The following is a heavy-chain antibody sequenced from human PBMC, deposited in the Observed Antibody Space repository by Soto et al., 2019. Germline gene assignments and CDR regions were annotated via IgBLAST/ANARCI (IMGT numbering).Heavy chain of an antibody. Sequence: QVQLVQSGAEVKKPGASVKVSCKASGYTFTSYGISWVRQAPGQGLEWMGWISAYNGNTNYAEKLQGRVTMTTDTSTSTVYMELRSLRSDDTAVYYSSVGWFGEFVYYFDYWGQGTLVTVSS. J-gene: IGHJ4*02. CDR1: GYTFTSYG. CDR2: ISAYNGNT. V-gene: IGHV1-18*01. CDR3: SVGWFGEFVYYFDY. D-gene: IGHD3-10*01.